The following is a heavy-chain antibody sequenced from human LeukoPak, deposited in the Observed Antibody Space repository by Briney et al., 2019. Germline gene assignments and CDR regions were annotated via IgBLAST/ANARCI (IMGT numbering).Heavy chain of an antibody. V-gene: IGHV3-21*01. J-gene: IGHJ4*02. CDR3: ARVRDGYNYDY. CDR2: ISSSSSYI. Sequence: GGSLRLSCAASGFTFSSYSMNWVRQASGKGLEWVSSISSSSSYIYYADSVKGRFTISRDNAKNSLYLQMNSLRAEDTAVYYCARVRDGYNYDYWGQGTLVTVSS. CDR1: GFTFSSYS. D-gene: IGHD5-24*01.